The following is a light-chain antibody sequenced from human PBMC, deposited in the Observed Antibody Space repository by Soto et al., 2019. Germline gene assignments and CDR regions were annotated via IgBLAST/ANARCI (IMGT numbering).Light chain of an antibody. Sequence: DIQMTQSPSTLSASVGDRDTITCRASQSINNWLAWYQQKPGKAPKLLIYRTSTSESGVPSRFSGSGSGTEFTLTISSLQPDDFATYYCQQYNDYSRYTFGQGTKLEIK. J-gene: IGKJ2*01. CDR3: QQYNDYSRYT. V-gene: IGKV1-5*03. CDR2: RTS. CDR1: QSINNW.